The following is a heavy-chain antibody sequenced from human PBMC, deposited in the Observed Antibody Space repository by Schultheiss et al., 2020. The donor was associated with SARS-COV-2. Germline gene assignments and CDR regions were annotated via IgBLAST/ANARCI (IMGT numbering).Heavy chain of an antibody. CDR2: IYYSGST. J-gene: IGHJ6*02. CDR1: GCSISSSSYY. Sequence: SETLSLTCTVSGCSISSSSYYWGWIRQPPGKGLEWIGSIYYSGSTYYNPSLKSRVTISVDTSNNQFSLKLSSVTAADTAVYYCATRTGYSSSWSPRGTYYYGMDVWGQGTTVTVSS. D-gene: IGHD6-13*01. V-gene: IGHV4-39*01. CDR3: ATRTGYSSSWSPRGTYYYGMDV.